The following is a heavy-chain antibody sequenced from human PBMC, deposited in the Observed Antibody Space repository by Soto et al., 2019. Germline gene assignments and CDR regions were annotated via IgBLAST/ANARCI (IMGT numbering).Heavy chain of an antibody. CDR2: IYPDDSDT. CDR1: GSNFTTYW. CDR3: ARLSYLQKHGDY. D-gene: IGHD3-10*01. Sequence: PGESLKSSCQASGSNFTTYWIAWVRQTPGRGFEWLGVIYPDDSDTRYRRSLQRPVTISADASTNTVFLRWNRLRASDTGIYFCARLSYLQKHGDYWGQGTPVTVSS. V-gene: IGHV5-51*01. J-gene: IGHJ4*02.